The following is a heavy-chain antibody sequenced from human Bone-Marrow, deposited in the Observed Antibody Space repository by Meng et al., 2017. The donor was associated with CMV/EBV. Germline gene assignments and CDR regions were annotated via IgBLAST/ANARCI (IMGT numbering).Heavy chain of an antibody. D-gene: IGHD2-15*01. V-gene: IGHV3-74*01. CDR3: ARLYSP. J-gene: IGHJ5*02. CDR2: INNDGSTT. CDR1: GFNFSNYW. Sequence: GGSLRLSCTASGFNFSNYWMHWVRQAPGKGLVWVSTINNDGSTTTYADSVKGRFTISRDNVKNTVYLQMSSLRAEDTAVYYCARLYSPWGQGTLVTVSS.